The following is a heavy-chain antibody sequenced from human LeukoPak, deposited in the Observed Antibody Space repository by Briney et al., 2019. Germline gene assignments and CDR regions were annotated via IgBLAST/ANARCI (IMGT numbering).Heavy chain of an antibody. CDR3: ARVGGGVVVVVADTQDWFDP. J-gene: IGHJ5*02. D-gene: IGHD2-15*01. CDR1: GYTFTSYG. Sequence: ASVKVSCKASGYTFTSYGISWVRQAPGQGLEWMGWISAYNGNTNYAQKLQGRVTMTTDTSTSTAYMELRSLRSDDTAVYYCARVGGGVVVVVADTQDWFDPWGQGTLVTVSS. V-gene: IGHV1-18*01. CDR2: ISAYNGNT.